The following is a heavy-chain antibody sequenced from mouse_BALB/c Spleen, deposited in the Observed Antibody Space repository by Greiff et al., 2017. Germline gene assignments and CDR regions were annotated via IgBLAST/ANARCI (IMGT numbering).Heavy chain of an antibody. CDR1: GYSFTGYY. V-gene: IGHV1S34*01. CDR2: ISCYNGAT. CDR3: ARGEITTVVARSYFDY. Sequence: LVKTGASVKISCKASGYSFTGYYMHWVKQSHGKSLEWIGYISCYNGATSYNQKFKGKATFTVDTSSSTAYMQFNSLTSEDSAVYDCARGEITTVVARSYFDYWGQGTTLTVSS. J-gene: IGHJ2*01. D-gene: IGHD1-1*01.